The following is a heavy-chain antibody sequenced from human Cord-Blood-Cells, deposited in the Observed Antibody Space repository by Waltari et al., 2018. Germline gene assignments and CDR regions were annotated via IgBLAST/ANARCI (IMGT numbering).Heavy chain of an antibody. V-gene: IGHV4-59*01. J-gene: IGHJ5*02. Sequence: QVQLQESGPGLVKPSETLSLTCPVSGGSISSYYWSWIRPPPGKGLEWIGYIYYSGSTNYNPTLKSRVTISVDTSKNQFSLKLSSVTAADTAVYYCASQYYYDSSGYFWFDPWGQGTLVTVSS. CDR1: GGSISSYY. CDR2: IYYSGST. CDR3: ASQYYYDSSGYFWFDP. D-gene: IGHD3-22*01.